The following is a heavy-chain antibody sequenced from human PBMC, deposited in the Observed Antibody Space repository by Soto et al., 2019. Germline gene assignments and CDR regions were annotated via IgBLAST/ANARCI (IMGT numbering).Heavy chain of an antibody. CDR3: AKGPHTNVGWPYYFES. Sequence: GGSLRLSXVASGFSLANYPMNWVRQTPGKGLEWISYSSPRGDTIYYADSVEGRFTISRDNARNSLSLHMSSLRDEDSALYYCAKGPHTNVGWPYYFESWGQGVPVTVSS. J-gene: IGHJ4*02. CDR2: SSPRGDTI. CDR1: GFSLANYP. D-gene: IGHD6-19*01. V-gene: IGHV3-48*02.